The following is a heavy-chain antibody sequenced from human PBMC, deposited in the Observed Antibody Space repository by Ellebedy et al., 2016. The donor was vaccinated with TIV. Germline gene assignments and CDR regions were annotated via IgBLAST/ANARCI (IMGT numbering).Heavy chain of an antibody. CDR3: ARLEYQLPNPFEY. CDR2: IYYTGSG. J-gene: IGHJ4*02. V-gene: IGHV4-39*01. CDR1: GGSISRSSYY. Sequence: MPSETLSLTCSVSGGSISRSSYYWGWIRQPPGKGLEWIGTIYYTGSGYYNPSLKSRVTIFIDTSKNQFSLKLTSVTAADTAVYYCARLEYQLPNPFEYWGRGTLVSVSS. D-gene: IGHD2-2*01.